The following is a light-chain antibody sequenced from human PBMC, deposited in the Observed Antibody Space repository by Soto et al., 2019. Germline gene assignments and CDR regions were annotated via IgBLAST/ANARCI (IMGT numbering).Light chain of an antibody. CDR1: QSVTAGY. CDR2: ESS. CDR3: QQRSNWPRT. Sequence: EIVLTQSPATLSSSPGEIATISCRASQSVTAGYFAWHQQTSGEATRLIYYESSSRRTGVSDRFGGGGSGTDFPLTISRLDPEYVAVYYCQQRSNWPRTLGQGTKVDIK. J-gene: IGKJ1*01. V-gene: IGKV3D-20*02.